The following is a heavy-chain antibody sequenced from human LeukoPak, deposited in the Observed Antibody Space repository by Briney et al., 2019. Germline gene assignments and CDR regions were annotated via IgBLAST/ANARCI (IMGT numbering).Heavy chain of an antibody. V-gene: IGHV4-59*08. Sequence: PSETLSLTCTVSGGSISSYYWSWLRQPPGNGLEWIGYIYYGGSTNYNPSLKSRVTISVDTSKNQFSLKLSSVTAADTAVYYCARREMATIGYYFDYWGQGTLVTVSS. J-gene: IGHJ4*02. CDR3: ARREMATIGYYFDY. CDR1: GGSISSYY. D-gene: IGHD5-24*01. CDR2: IYYGGST.